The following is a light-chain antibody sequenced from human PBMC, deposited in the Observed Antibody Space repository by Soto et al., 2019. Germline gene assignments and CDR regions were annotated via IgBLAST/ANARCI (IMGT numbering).Light chain of an antibody. CDR1: SSDVGSYNL. CDR3: CSYTNVV. Sequence: QSVLTQPASVSGSPGQSITISCTGTSSDVGSYNLVSWYQQHPGKAPKLMIYEGSKRPSGVSNRFSGSKSGNTASLTISGLQAEDEADYYCCSYTNVVFGVGTKVTVL. V-gene: IGLV2-23*01. CDR2: EGS. J-gene: IGLJ2*01.